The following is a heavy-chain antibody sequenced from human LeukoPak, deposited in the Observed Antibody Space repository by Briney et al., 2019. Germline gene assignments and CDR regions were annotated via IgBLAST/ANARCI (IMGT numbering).Heavy chain of an antibody. CDR3: ARDRDTSGWLFDY. J-gene: IGHJ4*02. CDR1: GYTFTSYA. D-gene: IGHD6-19*01. V-gene: IGHV1-3*03. Sequence: ASVKVSCKASGYTFTSYAMHWVRQAPGQRLEWMGWINAGTGKTKYSQEFQGRVTITRGTSASTAYMELSSLRSEDMAVYYCARDRDTSGWLFDYWGQGTLVTVSS. CDR2: INAGTGKT.